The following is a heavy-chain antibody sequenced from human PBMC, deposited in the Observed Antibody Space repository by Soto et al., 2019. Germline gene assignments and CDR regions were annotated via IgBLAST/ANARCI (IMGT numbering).Heavy chain of an antibody. CDR2: ISSSSSTI. D-gene: IGHD3-22*01. Sequence: GGSLRLSCAASGFTFSSYSMNWVRQAPGKGLEWVSYISSSSSTIYYADSVKGRFTISRDKSKNSLYLQMNSLRDEDTAVYYCARDSSAATYYYDSSGYYYDGFDYWGQGTLVTVSS. V-gene: IGHV3-48*02. CDR3: ARDSSAATYYYDSSGYYYDGFDY. CDR1: GFTFSSYS. J-gene: IGHJ4*02.